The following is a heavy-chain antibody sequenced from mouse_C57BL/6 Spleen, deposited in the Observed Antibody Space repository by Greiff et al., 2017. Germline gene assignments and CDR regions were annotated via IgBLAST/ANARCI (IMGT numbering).Heavy chain of an antibody. J-gene: IGHJ2*01. V-gene: IGHV1-19*01. CDR2: IIPYNGGT. D-gene: IGHD3-2*02. Sequence: EVQLQQSGPVLVKPGASVKMSCKASGYTFTDYYMNWVKQSHGKSLEWIGFIIPYNGGTSYNQKFKGKATLTVNKSSSTAYMELNSLTSEDSAVDYCAMTAQATDYFDYWGQGTTLTVSS. CDR1: GYTFTDYY. CDR3: AMTAQATDYFDY.